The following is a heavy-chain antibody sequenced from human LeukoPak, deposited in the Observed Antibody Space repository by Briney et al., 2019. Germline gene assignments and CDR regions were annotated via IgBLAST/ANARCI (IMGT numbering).Heavy chain of an antibody. Sequence: PGGSLRLSCAASGFTFSGSAMHWVRQASGKGLEWVGRIRSKANSYATAYAASVKGRFTISRDDSKNTAYLQMNSLRAEDTAVYYCAKDSEDSSGWYPSYFDYWGQGTLVTVSS. D-gene: IGHD6-19*01. CDR2: IRSKANSYAT. CDR3: AKDSEDSSGWYPSYFDY. CDR1: GFTFSGSA. J-gene: IGHJ4*02. V-gene: IGHV3-73*01.